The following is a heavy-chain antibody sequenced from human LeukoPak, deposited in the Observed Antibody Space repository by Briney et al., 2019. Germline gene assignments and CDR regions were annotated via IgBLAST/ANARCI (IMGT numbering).Heavy chain of an antibody. J-gene: IGHJ4*02. Sequence: PGGSLRLSCAASGFTFSNAWMSWVRQAPGKGLEWVGGIKSKTDGGTTDYAAPVKVTFTISRDDSKNTLYLQMNSLKTEDTAVYYCTIAGYYDSSGYYQTFDYWGQGTLVTVSS. V-gene: IGHV3-15*01. CDR2: IKSKTDGGTT. D-gene: IGHD3-22*01. CDR1: GFTFSNAW. CDR3: TIAGYYDSSGYYQTFDY.